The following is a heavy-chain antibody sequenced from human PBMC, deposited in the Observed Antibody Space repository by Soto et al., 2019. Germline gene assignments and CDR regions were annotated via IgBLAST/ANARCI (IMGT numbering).Heavy chain of an antibody. CDR3: AREDSSSLDYYYYGMDV. CDR1: GDSVASNSSA. D-gene: IGHD6-13*01. Sequence: PSQTLSLTCAISGDSVASNSSAWNWIRQSPSRGLEWLGRTYYRSKWYNDYAVSVKSRITINTDTSKNQFSLQLNSVTPEDTAVYYCAREDSSSLDYYYYGMDVWGQGTTVTSP. V-gene: IGHV6-1*01. CDR2: TYYRSKWYN. J-gene: IGHJ6*02.